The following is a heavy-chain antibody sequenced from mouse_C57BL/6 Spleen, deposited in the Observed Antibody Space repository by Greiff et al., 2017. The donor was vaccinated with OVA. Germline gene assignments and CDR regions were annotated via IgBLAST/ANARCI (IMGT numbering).Heavy chain of an antibody. CDR2: IDPSDSET. Sequence: VQLQQSGAELVRPGSSVKLSCKASGYTFTSYWMHWVKQRPIQGLEWIGNIDPSDSETHYNQKFKDKATLTVDKSSSTAYMQLSSLTSEDSAVYYCARAPLYYGSNYAMDYWGQGTSVTVSS. CDR3: ARAPLYYGSNYAMDY. CDR1: GYTFTSYW. V-gene: IGHV1-52*01. J-gene: IGHJ4*01. D-gene: IGHD1-1*01.